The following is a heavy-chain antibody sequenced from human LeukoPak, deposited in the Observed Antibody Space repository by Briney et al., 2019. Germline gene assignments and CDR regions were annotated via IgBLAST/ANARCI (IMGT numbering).Heavy chain of an antibody. V-gene: IGHV1-2*02. CDR2: INPNSGGT. CDR1: GYTFTGYY. Sequence: ASVKVSCKASGYTFTGYYMHWVRQAPGQGLEWMGWINPNSGGTNYAQKFQGRVTMTRDTSISTAYMELSRLRSDNTAVYYCARGGVGDQLPHDYWGQGTLVTVSS. CDR3: ARGGVGDQLPHDY. J-gene: IGHJ4*02. D-gene: IGHD2-2*01.